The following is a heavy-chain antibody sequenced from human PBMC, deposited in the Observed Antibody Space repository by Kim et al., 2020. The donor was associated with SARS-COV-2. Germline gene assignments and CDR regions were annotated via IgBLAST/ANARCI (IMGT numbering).Heavy chain of an antibody. Sequence: ASVKVSCKTSGYTFTRYAMHWVRQAPGQRLEWMGWINAGNGNTKYSQKFQGRVTITRDTSASTAYMELSSLRSEDTAVYYCARDQGGYSGYDYPWGMDVWGQGTTVTVSS. CDR1: GYTFTRYA. CDR2: INAGNGNT. CDR3: ARDQGGYSGYDYPWGMDV. V-gene: IGHV1-3*01. D-gene: IGHD5-12*01. J-gene: IGHJ6*02.